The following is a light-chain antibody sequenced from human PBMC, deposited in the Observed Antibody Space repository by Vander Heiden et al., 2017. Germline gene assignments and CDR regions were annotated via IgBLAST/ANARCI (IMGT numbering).Light chain of an antibody. CDR1: QILLHSNGYNY. J-gene: IGKJ1*01. Sequence: DIVMTQSPLSLPVTPGEPASISCRSSQILLHSNGYNYLDWYLQKPGQSPQLLIYLGSNRASGVPDRFSGSGSGTDFTLKISRVEAEDVGVYYCRQALQTPRTFGQGTKVEIK. CDR2: LGS. V-gene: IGKV2-28*01. CDR3: RQALQTPRT.